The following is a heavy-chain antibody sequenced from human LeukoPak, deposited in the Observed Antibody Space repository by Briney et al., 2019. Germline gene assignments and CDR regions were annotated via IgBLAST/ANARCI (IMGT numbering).Heavy chain of an antibody. CDR2: ISGSGGGT. CDR1: GFTFSSYA. V-gene: IGHV3-23*01. D-gene: IGHD4/OR15-4a*01. CDR3: AKEPESSVPTAYFDY. Sequence: GGSLRLSCAASGFTFSSYAMSWVRQVPGKGLEWVSAISGSGGGTYYADSVKGRFTISRDNSKNTLYLQMNSLRAEDTAVYYCAKEPESSVPTAYFDYWGQGTLVTVSS. J-gene: IGHJ4*02.